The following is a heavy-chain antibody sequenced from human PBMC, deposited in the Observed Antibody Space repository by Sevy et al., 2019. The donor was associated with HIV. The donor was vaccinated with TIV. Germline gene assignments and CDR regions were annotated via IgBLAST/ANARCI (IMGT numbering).Heavy chain of an antibody. Sequence: SETLSLTCTVSGGSISNYYWSWIRQHPGKGLEWIGYIHYSGSPYYNPSLKSRVTISIHTSKNQLSLELASVTAADTAVYYCAREMEGSGTYGMDVWGQGTTVTVSS. CDR2: IHYSGSP. V-gene: IGHV4-59*12. D-gene: IGHD3-10*01. J-gene: IGHJ6*02. CDR3: AREMEGSGTYGMDV. CDR1: GGSISNYY.